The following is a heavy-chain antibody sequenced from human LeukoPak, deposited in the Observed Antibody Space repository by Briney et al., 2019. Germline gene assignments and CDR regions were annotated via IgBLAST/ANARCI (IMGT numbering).Heavy chain of an antibody. CDR2: IWYDGSNK. D-gene: IGHD5-18*01. CDR3: ARDFRLWHNWPYYYYGMDV. Sequence: ETGGSLRLSCAASGFTFSSYGMHWVRQAPGKGLEWVAVIWYDGSNKYYADSVKGRFTISRDNSKNTLYLQMNSRRAEDTAVYYCARDFRLWHNWPYYYYGMDVWGQGTTVTVSS. CDR1: GFTFSSYG. J-gene: IGHJ6*02. V-gene: IGHV3-33*01.